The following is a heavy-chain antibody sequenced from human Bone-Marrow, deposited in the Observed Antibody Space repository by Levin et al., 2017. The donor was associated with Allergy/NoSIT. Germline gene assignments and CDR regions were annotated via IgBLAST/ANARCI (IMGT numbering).Heavy chain of an antibody. V-gene: IGHV3-33*01. CDR3: ARAYSSGWYYFDY. CDR1: GFPFSSYG. D-gene: IGHD6-19*01. J-gene: IGHJ4*02. Sequence: GGSLRLSCTASGFPFSSYGMHWVRQAPGKGLEWVAVIWFDGSKKYYADSVKGRFTLSRDNSKNTLYLQMNNLTAEDTAVYYCARAYSSGWYYFDYWGQGTLVTVSS. CDR2: IWFDGSKK.